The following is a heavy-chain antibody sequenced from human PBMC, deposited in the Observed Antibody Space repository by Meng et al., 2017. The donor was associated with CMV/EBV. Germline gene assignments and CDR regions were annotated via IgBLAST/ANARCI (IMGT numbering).Heavy chain of an antibody. D-gene: IGHD1-26*01. CDR1: GGSVSGCC. Sequence: QVGPRLFQPLASPFLPCAVYGGSVSGCCFSRLPQTPRKGLALIGGNNHKRCSNSMPSLKSRATISVDTPKIQFSPKLSSVTAAETAVYYCARGVGGWFDPWGQGTLVTVSS. CDR3: ARGVGGWFDP. J-gene: IGHJ5*02. CDR2: NNHKRCS. V-gene: IGHV4-34*01.